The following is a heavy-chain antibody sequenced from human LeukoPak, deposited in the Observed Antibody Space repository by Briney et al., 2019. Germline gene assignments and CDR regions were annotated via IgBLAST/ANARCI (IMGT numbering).Heavy chain of an antibody. J-gene: IGHJ4*02. CDR1: GGSISSGDHY. CDR3: AREYPEAGFFDY. V-gene: IGHV4-30-4*01. Sequence: SQTLSLTCTVSGGSISSGDHYWSWIRQPPGKGLEWIGYIYYSGSTYYNPSLKSRVTISVDTSKNQFSLKLSSVTAADTAVYYCAREYPEAGFFDYWGQGILVTVSS. D-gene: IGHD6-19*01. CDR2: IYYSGST.